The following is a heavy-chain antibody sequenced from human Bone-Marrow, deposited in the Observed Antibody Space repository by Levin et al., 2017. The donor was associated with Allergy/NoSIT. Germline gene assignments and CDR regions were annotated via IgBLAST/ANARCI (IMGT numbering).Heavy chain of an antibody. J-gene: IGHJ4*02. Sequence: GGSLRLSCAASGFTFSSYWMHWVRQAPGKGLVWVSRINSDGSSTSYADSVKGRFTISRDNAKNTLYLQMNSLRAEDTAVYYCARGDTATIFFDYWGQGTLVTVSS. D-gene: IGHD5-12*01. V-gene: IGHV3-74*01. CDR1: GFTFSSYW. CDR3: ARGDTATIFFDY. CDR2: INSDGSST.